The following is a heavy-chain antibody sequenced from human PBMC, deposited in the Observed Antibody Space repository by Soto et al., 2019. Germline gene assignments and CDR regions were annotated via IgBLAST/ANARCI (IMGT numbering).Heavy chain of an antibody. Sequence: PGGSLRLSCVGSGFTFSTYSINWVRQAPGKGLEWVSSISSRSDIYYADSVKGRFTISRDNAKNSVSLQMNSLRAEDTAVYYCAREYTAWPLAYGLDVWGQGATVTVSS. CDR3: AREYTAWPLAYGLDV. CDR2: ISSRSDI. V-gene: IGHV3-21*01. D-gene: IGHD2-2*02. J-gene: IGHJ6*02. CDR1: GFTFSTYS.